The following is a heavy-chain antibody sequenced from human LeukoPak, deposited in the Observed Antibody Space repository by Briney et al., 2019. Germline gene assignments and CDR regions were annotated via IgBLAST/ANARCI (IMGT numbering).Heavy chain of an antibody. CDR1: GFTFDDYA. CDR3: AKDQWREDYYYGMDV. CDR2: ISWNSGSI. V-gene: IGHV3-9*01. J-gene: IGHJ6*02. Sequence: GGSLRLSCAASGFTFDDYAMHWVRQAPGKGLEWVSGISWNSGSIGYADSVKGRFTISRDNAKNSLYLQMNSLRAEDTALYYCAKDQWREDYYYGMDVWGQGTTVTVSS. D-gene: IGHD6-19*01.